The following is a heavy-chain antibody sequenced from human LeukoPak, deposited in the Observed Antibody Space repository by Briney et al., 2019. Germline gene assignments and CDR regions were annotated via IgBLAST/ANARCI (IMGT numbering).Heavy chain of an antibody. V-gene: IGHV1-69-2*01. CDR2: VDPEDGET. J-gene: IGHJ5*02. CDR1: GYTFTDYY. Sequence: ASVKISCKVSGYTFTDYYMHWVQQAPGKGPEWMGLVDPEDGETIYAEKFQGRVTITADTSTDTAYMELSSQRSEDTAVYYCATLVGAHDWFDPWGQGTLVTVSS. CDR3: ATLVGAHDWFDP. D-gene: IGHD1-26*01.